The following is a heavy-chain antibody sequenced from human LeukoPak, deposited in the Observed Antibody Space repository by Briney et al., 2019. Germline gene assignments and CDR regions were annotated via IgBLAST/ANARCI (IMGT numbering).Heavy chain of an antibody. CDR2: ISSTGGSM. J-gene: IGHJ4*02. D-gene: IGHD5-12*01. V-gene: IGHV3-11*04. CDR3: ARGPSGYHNT. Sequence: LSLTCAVYVGSFSGYYWSWIRQPPGKGLEWVSYISSTGGSMYYADSVKGRFTISRDNSKNTLYLQMNSLRAEDTAVYYCARGPSGYHNTGGQGTLVTVSS. CDR1: VGSFSGYY.